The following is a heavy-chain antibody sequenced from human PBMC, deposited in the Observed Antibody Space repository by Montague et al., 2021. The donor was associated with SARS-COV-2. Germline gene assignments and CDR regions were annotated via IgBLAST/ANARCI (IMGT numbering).Heavy chain of an antibody. CDR2: IYYKGST. J-gene: IGHJ4*02. CDR3: ARLSWIPTANARTFDY. V-gene: IGHV4-39*01. Sequence: SETLSLTCSVSGGSITNSNYYWAWIRQPPGKGLEWIGRIYYKGSTYYXRCVKSRLTISVDTSKNQFSLRLRSVTAADTAVYFCARLSWIPTANARTFDYWGQGALVTVSS. CDR1: GGSITNSNYY. D-gene: IGHD2-21*02.